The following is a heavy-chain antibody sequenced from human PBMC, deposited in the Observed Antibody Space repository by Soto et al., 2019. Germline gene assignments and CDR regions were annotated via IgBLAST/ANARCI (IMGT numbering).Heavy chain of an antibody. Sequence: ETLSLTCTVSGDSISSSNYFWGWIRQPPGKGLEWIGTIFYSGSTYYNPSLKSRVTISVDTSKNQFSLRLISVTAADTALYYCARRYGWLYFDYWGQGSLVTVSS. CDR2: IFYSGST. J-gene: IGHJ4*02. D-gene: IGHD6-19*01. CDR1: GDSISSSNYF. CDR3: ARRYGWLYFDY. V-gene: IGHV4-39*01.